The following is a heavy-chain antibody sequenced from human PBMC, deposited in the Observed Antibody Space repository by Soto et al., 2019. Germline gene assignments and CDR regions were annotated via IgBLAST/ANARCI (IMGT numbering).Heavy chain of an antibody. Sequence: PGGSLRLSCAASGFTFSSYWMHWVRQAPGKGLVWVSRINSDGSSTSYADSVKGRFTISRDNAKNTLYLQMNSLRAEDTAVYYWAREDQVLWFGESPTLYGMDVWGQGTTVTV. J-gene: IGHJ6*02. CDR1: GFTFSSYW. CDR3: AREDQVLWFGESPTLYGMDV. D-gene: IGHD3-10*01. CDR2: INSDGSST. V-gene: IGHV3-74*01.